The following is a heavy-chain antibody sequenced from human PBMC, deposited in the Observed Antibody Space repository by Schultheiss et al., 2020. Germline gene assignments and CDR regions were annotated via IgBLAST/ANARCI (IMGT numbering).Heavy chain of an antibody. CDR3: ARGWFRELFRAHYYYYMDV. D-gene: IGHD3-10*01. CDR1: GGSFSGYF. Sequence: SETLSLTCAVYGGSFSGYFWSWIRQHPGKGLEWIGYIYYSGSTNYNPSLKSRVTISVDTSKNQFSLKLSSVTAADTAVYYCARGWFRELFRAHYYYYMDVWGKGTTVTVS. J-gene: IGHJ6*03. V-gene: IGHV4-34*01. CDR2: IYYSGST.